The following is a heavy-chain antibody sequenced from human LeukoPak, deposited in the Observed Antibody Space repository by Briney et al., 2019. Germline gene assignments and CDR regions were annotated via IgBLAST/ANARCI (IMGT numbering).Heavy chain of an antibody. CDR1: GFTFSSYA. Sequence: PGGSLRLSCAASGFTFSSYAMHWVRQAPGKGLGWVAVISYDGSNKYYADSVKGRFTISRDNSKNTLYLQMNSLRAEDTVVYYCARPNSGWYRSGFDYWGQGTLVTVSS. J-gene: IGHJ4*02. CDR2: ISYDGSNK. CDR3: ARPNSGWYRSGFDY. V-gene: IGHV3-30-3*01. D-gene: IGHD6-19*01.